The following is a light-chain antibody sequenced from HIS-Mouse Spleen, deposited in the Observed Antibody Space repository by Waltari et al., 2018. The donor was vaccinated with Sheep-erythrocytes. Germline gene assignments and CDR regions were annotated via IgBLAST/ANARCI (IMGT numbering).Light chain of an antibody. J-gene: IGLJ1*01. CDR3: CSYAGSYNHV. CDR2: DVS. V-gene: IGLV2-11*01. Sequence: QSAPTQPRSVSGSPGQSVTIPCTGTSSDVGGYNYVSWYQQHPGKSPKLIIYDVSKRPSGVPDRFSGSKSGDTASLTISGLQAEDEADYYCCSYAGSYNHVFATGTKVTVL. CDR1: SSDVGGYNY.